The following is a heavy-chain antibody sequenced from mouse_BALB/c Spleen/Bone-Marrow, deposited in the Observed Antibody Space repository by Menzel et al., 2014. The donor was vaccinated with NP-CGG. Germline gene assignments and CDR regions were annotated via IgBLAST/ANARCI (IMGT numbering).Heavy chain of an antibody. CDR2: IYPGDGET. Sequence: VQRVESGAELVRPGSSVKISCKASGYAFSNYGMNWVKQRPGQGLEWIGQIYPGDGETNYNGEFEGRVTLTADKSSSTAYKQVSSLTSEDSAVYFCASVYDYGRGYAMDYWGQGTSVTVSS. D-gene: IGHD2-4*01. V-gene: IGHV1-80*01. CDR1: GYAFSNYG. CDR3: ASVYDYGRGYAMDY. J-gene: IGHJ4*01.